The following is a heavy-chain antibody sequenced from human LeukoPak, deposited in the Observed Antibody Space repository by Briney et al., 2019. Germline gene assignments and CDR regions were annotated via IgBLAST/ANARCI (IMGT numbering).Heavy chain of an antibody. CDR2: IIPIFGTA. CDR3: ASTRTMDAFDI. D-gene: IGHD2-2*01. J-gene: IGHJ3*02. V-gene: IGHV1-69*05. CDR1: GGTFSSYA. Sequence: PVASVKVSCKASGGTFSSYAISWVRQAPGQGLEWMGGIIPIFGTANYAQRFQGRVTITTDESTSTAYMELSSLRSEDTAVYYCASTRTMDAFDIWGQGTMVTVSS.